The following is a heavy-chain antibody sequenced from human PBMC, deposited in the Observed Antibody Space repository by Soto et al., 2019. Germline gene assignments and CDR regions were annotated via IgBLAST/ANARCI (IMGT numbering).Heavy chain of an antibody. J-gene: IGHJ6*02. V-gene: IGHV4-59*08. CDR1: GGSINNYY. CDR2: VYYTGTT. D-gene: IGHD2-21*01. Sequence: SETLSLTCTVSGGSINNYYWTWIRQPPGMGLEWIGYVYYTGTTSYNPSLKSRVTISIDGSKNQISLKLSSVTAADTAVYYCEGQEDAILSAQGMDVWGQVNTVTVSS. CDR3: EGQEDAILSAQGMDV.